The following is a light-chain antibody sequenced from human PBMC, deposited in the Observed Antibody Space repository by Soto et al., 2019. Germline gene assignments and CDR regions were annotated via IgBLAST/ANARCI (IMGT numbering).Light chain of an antibody. J-gene: IGLJ2*01. CDR3: CSFTSSYTLL. Sequence: QSALTQPRSVSGSPGQSVTISCTGASSDVGGYDSVSWYRQHPGKAPQLMIYDVSKRPSGVPDRFSGSKSGNTASLTISGIQAEDEADYYCCSFTSSYTLLFGGGTKVTVL. CDR2: DVS. CDR1: SSDVGGYDS. V-gene: IGLV2-11*01.